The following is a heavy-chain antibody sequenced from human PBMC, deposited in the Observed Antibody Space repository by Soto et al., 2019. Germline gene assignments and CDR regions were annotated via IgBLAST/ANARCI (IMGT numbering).Heavy chain of an antibody. CDR1: GGTFSSYA. CDR3: ARDPDSSSWYGDNYYYGMDV. D-gene: IGHD6-13*01. V-gene: IGHV1-69*13. J-gene: IGHJ6*02. Sequence: GASVKVSCKASGGTFSSYAISWVRQAPGQGLERMGGIIPIFGTANYAQKFQGRVTITADESTSTAYMELSSLRSEDTAVYYCARDPDSSSWYGDNYYYGMDVWGQGTTVTVSS. CDR2: IIPIFGTA.